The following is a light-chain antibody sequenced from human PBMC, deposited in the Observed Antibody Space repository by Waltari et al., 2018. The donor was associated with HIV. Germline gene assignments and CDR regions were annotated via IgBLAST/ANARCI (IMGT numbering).Light chain of an antibody. J-gene: IGLJ2*01. V-gene: IGLV1-44*01. CDR3: AAWDDSLNGLL. Sequence: QSVLTQPPSASGTPGQGVTISCSGSSSNIGSNAVNWYRQLPGTAPKVLIYGTNQRPSGVPDRFPGSKSGTSAYLAIIGLQSEDDADYYCAAWDDSLNGLLFGGGTKLTVL. CDR1: SSNIGSNA. CDR2: GTN.